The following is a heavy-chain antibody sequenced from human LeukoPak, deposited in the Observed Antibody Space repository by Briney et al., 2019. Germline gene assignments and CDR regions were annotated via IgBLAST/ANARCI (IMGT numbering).Heavy chain of an antibody. CDR2: IYYTGST. J-gene: IGHJ6*03. V-gene: IGHV4-59*08. Sequence: SETLSLTCTVSGGSISSSYCSSIRQPPEKGLEWIGYIYYTGSTNYNPSLRSRVTISVDTSKNQFSLKLSSVTAADTAVYYCARFKAGFFYYMDVWGKGTTVTVSS. D-gene: IGHD3-10*01. CDR3: ARFKAGFFYYMDV. CDR1: GGSISSSY.